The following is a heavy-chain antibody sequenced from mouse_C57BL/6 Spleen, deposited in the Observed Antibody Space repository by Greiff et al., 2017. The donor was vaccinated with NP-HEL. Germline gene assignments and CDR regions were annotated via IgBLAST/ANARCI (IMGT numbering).Heavy chain of an antibody. D-gene: IGHD1-1*01. CDR2: IYPGDGDT. J-gene: IGHJ2*01. CDR1: GYAFSSSW. Sequence: VQLQQSGPELVKPGASVKISCKASGYAFSSSWMNWVKQRPGKGLEWIGRIYPGDGDTNYNGKFKGKATLTADKSSSTAYMQLSSLTSEDSAVYFCATTVGVLYYFDYWGQGTTLTVSS. CDR3: ATTVGVLYYFDY. V-gene: IGHV1-82*01.